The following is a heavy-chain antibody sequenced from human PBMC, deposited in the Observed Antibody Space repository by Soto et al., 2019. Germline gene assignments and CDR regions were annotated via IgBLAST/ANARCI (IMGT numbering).Heavy chain of an antibody. J-gene: IGHJ4*02. D-gene: IGHD1-7*01. V-gene: IGHV3-48*01. CDR2: ISSSSTI. CDR3: ARDHNHGITGTTTAAY. Sequence: GGSLRLSCAASGFTFSSYSMNWVRQAPGKGLEWVSYISSSSTIYYADSVKSRFTISRDNAKNSLYLQMNSLRAEDTAVYYCARDHNHGITGTTTAAYWGQGTLVTVSS. CDR1: GFTFSSYS.